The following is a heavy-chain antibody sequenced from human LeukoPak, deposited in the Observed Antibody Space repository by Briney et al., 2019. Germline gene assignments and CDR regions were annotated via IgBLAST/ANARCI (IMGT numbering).Heavy chain of an antibody. CDR2: MNPNSGNT. V-gene: IGHV1-8*03. CDR3: ARDLGARSGSYYNN. CDR1: GYTFTSYD. Sequence: ASVKVSCKASGYTFTSYDINWVRQATGQGLEWMGWMNPNSGNTGYAQKFQGRVTITRNTSISTAYMELSSLRSEDTAVYYCARDLGARSGSYYNNWGQGTLVTVSS. D-gene: IGHD3-10*01. J-gene: IGHJ4*02.